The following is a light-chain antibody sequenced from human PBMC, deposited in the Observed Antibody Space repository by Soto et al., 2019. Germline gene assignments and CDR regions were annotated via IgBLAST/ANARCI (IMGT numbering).Light chain of an antibody. CDR2: RAS. CDR3: QQYGSSPRT. V-gene: IGKV3-15*01. CDR1: RTVSNR. Sequence: EILMTQSPDTLSVSPGERVTLSCRASRTVSNRLAWYQHKPGQAPRLLIYRASARATGVPARFSGSGSGTEFTLTISSLQSEDFAVYYCQQYGSSPRTFGQGTRLEIK. J-gene: IGKJ5*01.